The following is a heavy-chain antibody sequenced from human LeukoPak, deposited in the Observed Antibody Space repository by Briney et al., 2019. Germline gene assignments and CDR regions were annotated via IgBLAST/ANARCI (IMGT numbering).Heavy chain of an antibody. CDR2: INAGIGNT. D-gene: IGHD6-13*01. Sequence: ASVKVSCKASGYTFTSYAMHWVRQAPGQRLEWMGWINAGIGNTKYSQEFQGRVTITRDTSASTAYMELSSLRSEDMAVYYCARGGDSSSWYSLYNWFDPWGQGTLVTVSS. J-gene: IGHJ5*02. V-gene: IGHV1-3*03. CDR3: ARGGDSSSWYSLYNWFDP. CDR1: GYTFTSYA.